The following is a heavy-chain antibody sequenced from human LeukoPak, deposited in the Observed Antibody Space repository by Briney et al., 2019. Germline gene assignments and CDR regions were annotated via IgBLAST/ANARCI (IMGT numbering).Heavy chain of an antibody. J-gene: IGHJ6*02. D-gene: IGHD2-2*01. Sequence: PGGSLRLSCAASGFTFSDYYMSWIRQAPGKGLEWVSYISSSSSYTNYADSVKGRFTISRDNAKNSLYLQMNSLRAEDTAVYYCARPHPDCSSTSCYARTAYYYYGMDVWGQGTTVTVSS. CDR1: GFTFSDYY. CDR3: ARPHPDCSSTSCYARTAYYYYGMDV. V-gene: IGHV3-11*06. CDR2: ISSSSSYT.